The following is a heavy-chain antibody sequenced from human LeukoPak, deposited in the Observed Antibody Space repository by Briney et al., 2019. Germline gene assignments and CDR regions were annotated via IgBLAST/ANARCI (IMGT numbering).Heavy chain of an antibody. Sequence: ASVMVSCKASGYTXTTYGISWVRQAPGQGLEWMGWISAYNGYTKYAQNLQDRVTMTRDTSTSTAYMELTSLTSDDTAVYYCAREGPPTTHSHWGQGTLVTVFS. V-gene: IGHV1-18*01. D-gene: IGHD1-14*01. CDR2: ISAYNGYT. J-gene: IGHJ4*02. CDR3: AREGPPTTHSH. CDR1: GYTXTTYG.